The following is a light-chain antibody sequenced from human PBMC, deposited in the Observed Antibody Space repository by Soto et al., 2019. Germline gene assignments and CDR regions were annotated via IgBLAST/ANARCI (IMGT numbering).Light chain of an antibody. CDR2: EVT. V-gene: IGLV2-14*01. CDR1: SSDIGTYNY. CDR3: ASYTRSSTWM. J-gene: IGLJ3*02. Sequence: QSALTQPASVSGSPGQSITISCTGTSSDIGTYNYVSWFQQHPGRAPELMIYEVTNRPSGVSNRFSGSKSGNTASLTISGLQAEDEAVYFCASYTRSSTWMFGGGTKLTVL.